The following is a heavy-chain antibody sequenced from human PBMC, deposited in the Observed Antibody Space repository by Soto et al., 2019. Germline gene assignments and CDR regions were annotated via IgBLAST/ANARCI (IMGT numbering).Heavy chain of an antibody. CDR1: ASIFKGHG. V-gene: IGHV3-33*08. CDR2: IRYDGSDE. Sequence: QVQLVESGGGVVQPGGSLRLSCAASASIFKGHGMHWVRQAPGKGLEWVAIIRYDGSDEHYGDSVKGRFTISRYNSKNMLYLQMNSLRAEDTAVYYCARDGVGATTFFGFLDYWGQGTLVTVSS. D-gene: IGHD1-26*01. CDR3: ARDGVGATTFFGFLDY. J-gene: IGHJ4*02.